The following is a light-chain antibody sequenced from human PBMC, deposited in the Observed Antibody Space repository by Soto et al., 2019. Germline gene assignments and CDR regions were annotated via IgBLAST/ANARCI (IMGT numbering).Light chain of an antibody. J-gene: IGKJ3*01. CDR2: AAS. Sequence: DIQMTQSPSSLSASVGDRVTITCRASQSISHYLNWYQQKPGKAPKLLIYAASSLQSGVPSRFSGSGSGTDFTLTITSLQPEEFATESFQQSYNILFTFGPGTKVDI. CDR1: QSISHY. CDR3: QQSYNILFT. V-gene: IGKV1-39*01.